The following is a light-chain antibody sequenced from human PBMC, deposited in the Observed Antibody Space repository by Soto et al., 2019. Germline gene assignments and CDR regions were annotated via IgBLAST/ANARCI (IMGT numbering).Light chain of an antibody. CDR3: QQRSNWPPYT. J-gene: IGKJ2*01. Sequence: EIVLTQSPATLSLSPGERATLSFRASQSVSSYLAWYQQKPGQAPRLLIYDASNRANGIPARFSGSGSGTDFTLTISSLEPEDFAVYYCQQRSNWPPYTFGQGTKLEIK. V-gene: IGKV3-11*01. CDR1: QSVSSY. CDR2: DAS.